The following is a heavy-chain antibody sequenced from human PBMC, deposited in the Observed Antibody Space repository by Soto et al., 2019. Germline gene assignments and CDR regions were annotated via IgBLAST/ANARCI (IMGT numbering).Heavy chain of an antibody. D-gene: IGHD3-22*01. CDR1: GFSFSSYS. CDR2: ISSSSSYI. Sequence: SLRLSFGSSGFSFSSYSMNWVRQAPGRGLAWVSSISSSSSYIYCADSGKGRFTISRDNANNSPYLQINSLRAEDTAVYYCARDGAPYYYDNPWGQGTLVTVSS. J-gene: IGHJ5*02. CDR3: ARDGAPYYYDNP. V-gene: IGHV3-21*01.